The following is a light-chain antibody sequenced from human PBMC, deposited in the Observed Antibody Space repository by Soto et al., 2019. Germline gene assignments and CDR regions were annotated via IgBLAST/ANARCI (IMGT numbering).Light chain of an antibody. Sequence: QSALTQPASVSGSPGQSITISCTGTSSDVGSYNLVSWYQQHQGKAPKLMIYEGSKRPSGVSNRFSGSKSGNTASLTISGLQAEDEADYYCCSYAGSSNYVVFGVGTQLTVL. J-gene: IGLJ2*01. V-gene: IGLV2-23*01. CDR1: SSDVGSYNL. CDR3: CSYAGSSNYVV. CDR2: EGS.